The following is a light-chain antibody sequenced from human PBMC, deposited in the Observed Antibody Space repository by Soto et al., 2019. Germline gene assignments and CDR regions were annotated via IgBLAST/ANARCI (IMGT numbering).Light chain of an antibody. Sequence: EIVMTQSPVALSVSPGERAALSCRASQSVGRNFAWYQQRPGQAPRVLIYGTSTRATGVPARFSGSGSGTDFPLTISSLQSEDFAVYYCQQSNTWPYTFGQGTRLEIK. CDR2: GTS. CDR3: QQSNTWPYT. V-gene: IGKV3-15*01. J-gene: IGKJ2*01. CDR1: QSVGRN.